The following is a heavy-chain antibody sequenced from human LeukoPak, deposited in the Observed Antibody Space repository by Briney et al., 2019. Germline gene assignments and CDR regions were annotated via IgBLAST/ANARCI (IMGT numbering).Heavy chain of an antibody. CDR1: GYTFTSYY. CDR3: ARAFTQNYDFWSGYWDY. Sequence: GASVKVSCKASGYTFTSYYMHWVRQAPGQGLEWMGIINPSGGSTSYAQKFQGRVTMTRDTSKSTVYMELSSLRSEDTAVYYCARAFTQNYDFWSGYWDYWGQGTLVTVSS. V-gene: IGHV1-46*03. D-gene: IGHD3-3*01. J-gene: IGHJ4*02. CDR2: INPSGGST.